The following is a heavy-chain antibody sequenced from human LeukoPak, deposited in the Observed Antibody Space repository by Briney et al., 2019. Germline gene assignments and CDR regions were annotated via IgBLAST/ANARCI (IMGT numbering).Heavy chain of an antibody. J-gene: IGHJ4*02. CDR2: IKQDGSEK. Sequence: GGSLRLSCVASGFNFDYSWMTWVRQAPGKGLEWVANIKQDGSEKNYVDSVKGRFTISRDNAKNSLSLQVNSLSAEDTAVYYCARSRSGYYEDYWGQGTLVTVSS. V-gene: IGHV3-7*01. CDR3: ARSRSGYYEDY. D-gene: IGHD3-22*01. CDR1: GFNFDYSW.